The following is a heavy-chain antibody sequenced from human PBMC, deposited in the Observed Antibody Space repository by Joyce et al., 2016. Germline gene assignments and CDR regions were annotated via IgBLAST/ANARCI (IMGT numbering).Heavy chain of an antibody. CDR1: GGTFSSYS. CDR2: IIPIIGIV. J-gene: IGHJ3*02. V-gene: IGHV1-69*02. D-gene: IGHD5-18*01. CDR3: ARGDSSGNGAFEI. Sequence: QVQLVQSGAEVKKPGASVKVSCKASGGTFSSYSINWVRQAPGQGLAGMGRIIPIIGIVNYEQSFQDTVSLTADKSTSPAYMELSSLRPEDTALYFCARGDSSGNGAFEIWGQGTMVTVSS.